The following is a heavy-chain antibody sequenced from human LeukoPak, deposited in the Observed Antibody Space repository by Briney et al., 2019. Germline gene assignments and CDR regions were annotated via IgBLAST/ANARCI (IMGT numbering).Heavy chain of an antibody. J-gene: IGHJ4*02. Sequence: GRSLRLSCAASGFTFDDYAMHWVRQAPGKGLEWVSGISWNSGSIGYADSVKGRFTISRDNAKNSLYLRMNSLRAEDTALYYCAKDASSWSTYYFDYWGQGTLVTVSS. CDR2: ISWNSGSI. D-gene: IGHD6-13*01. CDR3: AKDASSWSTYYFDY. CDR1: GFTFDDYA. V-gene: IGHV3-9*01.